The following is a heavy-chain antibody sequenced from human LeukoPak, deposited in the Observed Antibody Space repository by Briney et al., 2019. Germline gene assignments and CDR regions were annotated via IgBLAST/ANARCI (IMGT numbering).Heavy chain of an antibody. D-gene: IGHD3-3*01. CDR1: GYSISTGYY. J-gene: IGHJ5*02. V-gene: IGHV4-38-2*02. CDR3: ARDGRIRFPVTNWFDP. Sequence: PSETLSLTCTVSGYSISTGYYWCCIRPPPGKVLECTSSIYHSGSTYYNLSLKSRVTISVDTSKNQFSLRLSFVTAADTAVYYCARDGRIRFPVTNWFDPWGQGTLVTVSS. CDR2: IYHSGST.